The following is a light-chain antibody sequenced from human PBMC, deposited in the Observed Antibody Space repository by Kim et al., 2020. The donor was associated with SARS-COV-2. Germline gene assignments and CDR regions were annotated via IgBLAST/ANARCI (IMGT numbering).Light chain of an antibody. CDR2: SAS. CDR3: LQDSNYPLT. CDR1: QDIRDA. Sequence: AIQMTQSPSSLSASVGDRVTITCRASQDIRDAVGWYQQKPGKAPKLLIYSASSLQHGVPSRFTGSGSGTDFTLTISSLQPDDFATYYCLQDSNYPLTFGGGTKLEI. V-gene: IGKV1-6*01. J-gene: IGKJ4*01.